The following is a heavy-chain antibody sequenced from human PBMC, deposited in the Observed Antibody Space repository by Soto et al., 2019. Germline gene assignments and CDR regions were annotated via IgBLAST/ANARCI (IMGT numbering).Heavy chain of an antibody. D-gene: IGHD5-12*01. V-gene: IGHV4-39*01. CDR1: GGSIGSSSYY. Sequence: QLQLQESGPGLVKPSETLSLTCTVSGGSIGSSSYYWGWIRQPLGKGLEWIGSVYYSGSTYYNPSLKSRVTHSVDTSKNQFSLKVTSVTAADTAVYYCASQDIVATISFDYWGQGSLVTVSS. CDR3: ASQDIVATISFDY. CDR2: VYYSGST. J-gene: IGHJ4*02.